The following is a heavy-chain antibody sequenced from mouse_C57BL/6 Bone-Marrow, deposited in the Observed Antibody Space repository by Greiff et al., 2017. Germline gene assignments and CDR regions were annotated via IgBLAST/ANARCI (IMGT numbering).Heavy chain of an antibody. V-gene: IGHV2-2*01. Sequence: QVQLQQSGPGLVQPSQSLSITCTVSGFSLTSYGVHWVRQSPGKGLAWLGVVWSGGSTDYNAAFISRLSISKDNSKSQVFFKMISLQADDTAIYYCARDYGSSYWYFDVWGTGTTVTVSS. CDR2: VWSGGST. D-gene: IGHD1-1*01. CDR1: GFSLTSYG. CDR3: ARDYGSSYWYFDV. J-gene: IGHJ1*03.